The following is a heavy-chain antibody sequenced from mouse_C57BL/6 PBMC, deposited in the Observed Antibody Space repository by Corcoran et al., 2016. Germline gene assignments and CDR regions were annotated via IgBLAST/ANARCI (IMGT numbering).Heavy chain of an antibody. Sequence: EVQLQQSRLELVTPGSSVKISCKASGYTFTDYYMNWVKQSHGKSLEWMGDINPNNGGTSYNQKFKGKATLTVDKSSSTAYMELRSLTSEDSAVYYCARSHYYGRSYFDYWGQGTTLTVSS. CDR3: ARSHYYGRSYFDY. CDR2: INPNNGGT. D-gene: IGHD1-1*01. J-gene: IGHJ2*01. V-gene: IGHV1-26*01. CDR1: GYTFTDYY.